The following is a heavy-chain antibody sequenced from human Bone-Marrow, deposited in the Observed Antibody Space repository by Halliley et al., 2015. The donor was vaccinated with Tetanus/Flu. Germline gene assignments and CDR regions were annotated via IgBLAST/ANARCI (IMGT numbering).Heavy chain of an antibody. Sequence: GLEWMGSMSYGGGPNYNPPLKGRITMSIDTSKNQLSLKLSFVTAADTAIYYCARSIAFYFDHWGQGTLVTASS. CDR2: MSYGGGP. D-gene: IGHD2-15*01. CDR3: ARSIAFYFDH. J-gene: IGHJ4*02. V-gene: IGHV4-59*01.